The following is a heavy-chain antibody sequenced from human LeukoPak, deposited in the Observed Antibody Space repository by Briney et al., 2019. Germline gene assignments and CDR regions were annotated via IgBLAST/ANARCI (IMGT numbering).Heavy chain of an antibody. D-gene: IGHD3-9*01. CDR1: GYTFTSYG. CDR2: ISAYNGNT. CDR3: ARARVRYFDWLLFY. Sequence: GASVKVSCKASGYTFTSYGISWVLQAPGQGLEWMGWISAYNGNTNYAQKLQGRVTMTTDTSTSTAYMELRSLRSDDTAVYYCARARVRYFDWLLFYWGQGTLVTVSS. V-gene: IGHV1-18*01. J-gene: IGHJ4*02.